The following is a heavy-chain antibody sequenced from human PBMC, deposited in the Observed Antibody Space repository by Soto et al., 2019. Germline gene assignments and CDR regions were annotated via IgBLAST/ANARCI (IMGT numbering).Heavy chain of an antibody. CDR2: ISSSSYT. J-gene: IGHJ4*02. D-gene: IGHD3-22*01. CDR3: ARAPPMIPFDY. V-gene: IGHV3-11*06. Sequence: GGSLRLSCAASGFTFSDYYMTWIRQAPGKGLEWVSYISSSSYTNYADSVKGRFTISRDNAKNSLYLQMNSLRAEDTAVYYCARAPPMIPFDYWGQGTLVTVSS. CDR1: GFTFSDYY.